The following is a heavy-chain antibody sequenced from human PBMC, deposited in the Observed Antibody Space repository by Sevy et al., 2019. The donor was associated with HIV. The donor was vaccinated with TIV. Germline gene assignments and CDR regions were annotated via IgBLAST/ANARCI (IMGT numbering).Heavy chain of an antibody. CDR3: ATGRDYGSGSYDY. J-gene: IGHJ4*02. D-gene: IGHD3-10*01. V-gene: IGHV3-33*01. Sequence: GGSLRLSCAASGFSFDRYGMHWVRQAPGKGLEWVVVILYEGINKDYGDSVRGRFTISRDNSKNTLYLQMNSLRVDDTAVYYCATGRDYGSGSYDYWGPGTLVTVSS. CDR2: ILYEGINK. CDR1: GFSFDRYG.